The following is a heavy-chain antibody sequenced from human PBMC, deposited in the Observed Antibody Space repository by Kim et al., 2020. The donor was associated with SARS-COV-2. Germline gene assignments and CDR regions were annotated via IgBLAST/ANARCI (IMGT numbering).Heavy chain of an antibody. D-gene: IGHD2-15*01. CDR1: GGTFSSYA. CDR3: ARFDWGYCSGGSCYSRYYYYGMDV. J-gene: IGHJ6*02. CDR2: IIPIFGTA. Sequence: SVKVSCKASGGTFSSYAISWVRQAPGQWLEWMGGIIPIFGTANYAQKFQGRVTITADESTSTAYMELSSLRSEDTAVYYCARFDWGYCSGGSCYSRYYYYGMDVWGQGTTVTVSS. V-gene: IGHV1-69*13.